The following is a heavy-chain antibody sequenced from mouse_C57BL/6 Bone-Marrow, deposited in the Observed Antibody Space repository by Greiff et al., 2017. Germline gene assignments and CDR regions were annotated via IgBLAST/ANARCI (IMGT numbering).Heavy chain of an antibody. V-gene: IGHV1-54*01. CDR1: GYAFTNYL. CDR3: ARRERCYWYFDV. D-gene: IGHD1-1*01. J-gene: IGHJ1*03. CDR2: INPGSGGT. Sequence: QVQLQQSGAELVRPGTSVKVSCKASGYAFTNYLIEWVKQRPGQGLEWIGVINPGSGGTNYNEKFKGKATLTADKSSSTAYMQLSSLTSEDSAVYYCARRERCYWYFDVWGTGTTVTVSS.